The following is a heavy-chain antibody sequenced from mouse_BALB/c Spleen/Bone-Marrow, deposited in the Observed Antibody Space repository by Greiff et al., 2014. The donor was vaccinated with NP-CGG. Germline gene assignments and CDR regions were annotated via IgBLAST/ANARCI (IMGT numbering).Heavy chain of an antibody. D-gene: IGHD4-1*01. J-gene: IGHJ2*01. Sequence: QVQLQPSGAEMVKPGTSGKMSCQASGYTFASYWVHWGKQRPGQGLGWIGDIYPGSDSTNYNEKFKSKATLTVDTSSSTAYMQLSSLTSEDSAVYYCAREKDWVFDYWGQGTTLTVSS. CDR2: IYPGSDST. CDR3: AREKDWVFDY. CDR1: GYTFASYW. V-gene: IGHV1-55*01.